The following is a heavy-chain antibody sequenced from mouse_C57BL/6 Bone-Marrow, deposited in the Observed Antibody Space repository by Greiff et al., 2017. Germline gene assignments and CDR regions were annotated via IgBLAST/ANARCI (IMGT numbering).Heavy chain of an antibody. J-gene: IGHJ4*01. CDR2: ISSGGDYI. CDR1: GFTFSSYA. V-gene: IGHV5-9-1*02. CDR3: TRDQLWLWATYAMDY. Sequence: EVKLVESGEGLVKPGGSLKLSCAASGFTFSSYAMSWVRQTPEKRLEWVAYISSGGDYIYYADTVKGRFTISRDNARNTLYLQMSSLKSEDTAMYYCTRDQLWLWATYAMDYWGQGTSVTVSS. D-gene: IGHD1-2*01.